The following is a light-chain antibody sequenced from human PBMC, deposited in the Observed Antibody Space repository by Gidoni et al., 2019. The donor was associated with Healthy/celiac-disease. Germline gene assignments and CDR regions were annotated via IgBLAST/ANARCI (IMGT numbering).Light chain of an antibody. Sequence: LVMTNSPATLSVSPGERATLSCRASQSVSSNLAWYQQKPGQAPRLLSYGASTRATGIPARFSGSGSGTEFTLTISSLQSEDFAVYDCQQYNNWPPGLTFGGGTKVEIK. CDR3: QQYNNWPPGLT. J-gene: IGKJ4*01. CDR1: QSVSSN. V-gene: IGKV3-15*01. CDR2: GAS.